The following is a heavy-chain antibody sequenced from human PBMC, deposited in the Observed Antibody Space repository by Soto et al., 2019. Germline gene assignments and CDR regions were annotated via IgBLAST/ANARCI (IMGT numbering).Heavy chain of an antibody. CDR3: VRHVHLTTNDL. V-gene: IGHV4-59*08. CDR2: ISYSGNT. J-gene: IGHJ5*02. CDR1: GDFISSHY. Sequence: QVQLQESGPGLVKPSETLSLTCTVSGDFISSHYWSWIRQPPGKGLEWIGYISYSGNTNYSPSLKSRGTVSVDKSKTQLSMELPSLTAADTAVYSCVRHVHLTTNDLWGQGTLVTVSS. D-gene: IGHD1-1*01.